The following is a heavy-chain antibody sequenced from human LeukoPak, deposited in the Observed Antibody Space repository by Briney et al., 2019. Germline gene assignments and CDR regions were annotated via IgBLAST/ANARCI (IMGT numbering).Heavy chain of an antibody. Sequence: PAGGSLRPSCAASGFTFNNYWMSWVRQAPGKGLEWVANIKQDGSEKYYVDSVKGRFTISRDSAKNSLYLQMNSLRAEETAVYYCARGSGITAGGTDYWGQGTLVTVSA. CDR1: GFTFNNYW. D-gene: IGHD6-13*01. CDR3: ARGSGITAGGTDY. CDR2: IKQDGSEK. J-gene: IGHJ4*02. V-gene: IGHV3-7*01.